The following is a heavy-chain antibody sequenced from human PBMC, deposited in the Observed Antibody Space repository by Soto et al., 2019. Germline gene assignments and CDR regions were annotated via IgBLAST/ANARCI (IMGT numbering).Heavy chain of an antibody. CDR1: GYTFTSYD. CDR2: MNPNSGNT. J-gene: IGHJ4*02. D-gene: IGHD2-15*01. V-gene: IGHV1-8*01. Sequence: ASVKVSCKASGYTFTSYDINWVRQATGQGLEWMGWMNPNSGNTGYAQKFQGRVTMTRNTSISTAYMELSSLRSEDTAVYYCAKDHGGIVVVVAATVFDYWGQGTLVTVSS. CDR3: AKDHGGIVVVVAATVFDY.